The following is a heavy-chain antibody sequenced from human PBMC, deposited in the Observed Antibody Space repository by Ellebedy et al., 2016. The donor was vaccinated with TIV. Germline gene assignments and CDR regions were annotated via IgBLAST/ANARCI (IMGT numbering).Heavy chain of an antibody. D-gene: IGHD3-22*01. CDR1: GYTFTSSG. Sequence: AASVKVSCKASGYTFTSSGISWVRQAPGQGLEGMGWISAYNGNTNYAQKLQGRVTMTTDTSTSTAYMELRSLRSDDTAVYYCARGGQPRYYDSSGAPEYFQHWGQGTLVTVSS. CDR3: ARGGQPRYYDSSGAPEYFQH. CDR2: ISAYNGNT. J-gene: IGHJ1*01. V-gene: IGHV1-18*01.